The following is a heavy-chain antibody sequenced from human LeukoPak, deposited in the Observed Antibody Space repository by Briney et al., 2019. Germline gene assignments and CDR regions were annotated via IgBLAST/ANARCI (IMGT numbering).Heavy chain of an antibody. CDR2: IKQDGSEK. Sequence: PGGSLRLSCAASGFTFSSYWMSWVRQAPGKGLEWVANIKQDGSEKYYVDSVKGRFTISRDNAKNSLYLQMNSLRAEDTAVYYCAREGDILTGGNWFDPWGQGTLVTVSS. CDR3: AREGDILTGGNWFDP. V-gene: IGHV3-7*01. CDR1: GFTFSSYW. D-gene: IGHD3-9*01. J-gene: IGHJ5*02.